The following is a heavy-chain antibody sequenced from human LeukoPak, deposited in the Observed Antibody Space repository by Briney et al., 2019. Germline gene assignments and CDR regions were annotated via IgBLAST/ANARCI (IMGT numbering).Heavy chain of an antibody. V-gene: IGHV3-21*01. CDR1: GFTLSSYT. Sequence: GGSLRLSCAASGFTLSSYTMNWVRQAPGKGLEWVSSISFSSSYIYYADSVKGRFTISRDNAKDSLYLQMHSLRAEDTAVYYCAREGELSYCFDYWGQGTLVTVSS. CDR2: ISFSSSYI. CDR3: AREGELSYCFDY. D-gene: IGHD1-7*01. J-gene: IGHJ4*02.